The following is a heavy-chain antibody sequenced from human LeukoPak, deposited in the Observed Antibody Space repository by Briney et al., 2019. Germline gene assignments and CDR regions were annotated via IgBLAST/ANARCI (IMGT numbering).Heavy chain of an antibody. CDR2: INSDRSST. CDR1: GFTFSSYW. J-gene: IGHJ3*02. V-gene: IGHV3-74*01. Sequence: GGSLRLSCAASGFTFSSYWMHWVRQAPGKGLVWVSRINSDRSSTSYADSVKGRFTISRDNAKNTLYLQMNSLRAEDTAVYYCARYPVGAGLPDAFDIWGRGTMVAVSS. CDR3: ARYPVGAGLPDAFDI. D-gene: IGHD1-26*01.